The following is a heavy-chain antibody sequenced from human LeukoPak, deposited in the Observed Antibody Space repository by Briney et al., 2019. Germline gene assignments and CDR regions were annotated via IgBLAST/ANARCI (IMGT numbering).Heavy chain of an antibody. J-gene: IGHJ5*02. V-gene: IGHV1-2*02. CDR1: GYTFSNSY. CDR3: ARAGGRSWFDP. CDR2: MNPKSGAT. D-gene: IGHD1-26*01. Sequence: GASVKVSCKASGYTFSNSYIHWVRQAPGQGLEWMGSMNPKSGATKYAQKFQGRVSMTRATSISTAYMELASLTSDDTAVYYCARAGGRSWFDPWGQGTLVTVSS.